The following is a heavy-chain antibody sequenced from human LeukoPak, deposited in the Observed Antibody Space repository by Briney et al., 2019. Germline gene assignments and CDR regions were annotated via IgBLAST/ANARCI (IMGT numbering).Heavy chain of an antibody. CDR3: ARQAISGSSDY. J-gene: IGHJ4*02. CDR1: VGSISSSSYY. Sequence: SETLSLTCTVSVGSISSSSYYWGWIRQPPGKGLEWIGSIYYSGSTYYNPSLKSRVTISVDTSKNQFSLKLSSVTAADTAVYYCARQAISGSSDYWGQGTLVTVSS. D-gene: IGHD1-26*01. V-gene: IGHV4-39*01. CDR2: IYYSGST.